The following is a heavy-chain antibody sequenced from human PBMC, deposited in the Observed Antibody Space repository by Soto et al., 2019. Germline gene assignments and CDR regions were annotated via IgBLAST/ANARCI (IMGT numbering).Heavy chain of an antibody. CDR1: GDSVSSSSVT. J-gene: IGHJ5*01. CDR2: TYYRSKWYN. D-gene: IGHD2-8*01. Sequence: SQTLSLTCAISGDSVSSSSVTWNWIRQSPSRGLEWLGRTYYRSKWYNDYEESVKSRITINPDTSKNQDSLHLNSVTPEDTAVYYCARLIGNSWLDSWGQGTLVTVSS. CDR3: ARLIGNSWLDS. V-gene: IGHV6-1*01.